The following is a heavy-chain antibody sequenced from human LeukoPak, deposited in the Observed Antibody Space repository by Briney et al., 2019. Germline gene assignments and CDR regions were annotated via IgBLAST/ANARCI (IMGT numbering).Heavy chain of an antibody. V-gene: IGHV4-34*01. CDR1: GGSFSGYY. J-gene: IGHJ6*04. Sequence: PSETLSLTCAVYGGSFSGYYWSWIRQPPGKGLEWIGEINHRGSTNYNPSLKSRVTISVDTSKNQFSLKLSSVTAADTAVYYCARTRITMVRGVSKLNYYGMDVWGKGTTATVSS. CDR3: ARTRITMVRGVSKLNYYGMDV. CDR2: INHRGST. D-gene: IGHD3-10*01.